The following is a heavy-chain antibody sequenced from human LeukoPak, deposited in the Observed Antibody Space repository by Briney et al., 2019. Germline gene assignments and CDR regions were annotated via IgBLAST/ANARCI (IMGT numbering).Heavy chain of an antibody. CDR3: ARGYSGYDFFDY. CDR2: IIPIFGTA. Sequence: SVKVSCKASGGTFSSYAISWVRQAPGQGLEWMGRIIPIFGTANYAQKFQGRVTITTDESTSTAYMEQSSLRSEDTAVYYCARGYSGYDFFDYWGQGTLVTVSS. D-gene: IGHD5-12*01. J-gene: IGHJ4*02. V-gene: IGHV1-69*05. CDR1: GGTFSSYA.